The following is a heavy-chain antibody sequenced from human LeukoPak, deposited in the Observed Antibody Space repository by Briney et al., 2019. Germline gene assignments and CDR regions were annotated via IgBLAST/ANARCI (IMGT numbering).Heavy chain of an antibody. CDR2: IYHSGST. V-gene: IGHV4-38-2*01. J-gene: IGHJ3*02. CDR1: GYSISSGYY. D-gene: IGHD6-13*01. Sequence: SETLSLTCAVSGYSISSGYYWGWIRQPPGKGLEWIGSIYHSGSTYYNPSLKSRVTISVDTSKNQFSLKLSSVTAADTAVYYCARQGRSSSSEPFDIWGQGTTVTVSS. CDR3: ARQGRSSSSEPFDI.